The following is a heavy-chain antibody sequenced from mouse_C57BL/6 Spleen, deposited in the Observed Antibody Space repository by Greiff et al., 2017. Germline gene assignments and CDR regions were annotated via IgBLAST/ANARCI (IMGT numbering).Heavy chain of an antibody. J-gene: IGHJ3*01. CDR3: ASGTGRRAWFAY. CDR1: GYSITSGYY. CDR2: ISYDGSN. D-gene: IGHD4-1*01. V-gene: IGHV3-6*01. Sequence: EVKLQESGPGLVKPSQSLSLTCSVTGYSITSGYYWNWIRQFPGNKLEWMGYISYDGSNNYNPSLKNRISITRDTSKNQFFLKLNSVTTEDTATYYCASGTGRRAWFAYWGQGTLVTVSA.